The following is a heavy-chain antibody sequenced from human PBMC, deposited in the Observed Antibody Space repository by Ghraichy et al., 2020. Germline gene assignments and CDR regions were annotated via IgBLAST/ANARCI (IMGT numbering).Heavy chain of an antibody. Sequence: GGSLRLSCAASGFTFIRYAMSWVRQAPGKGLEWVSAISGSGGSTYYADSVKGRFTISRDNSKNTLYLQMNSLRAEDTAVYYCAKDWFQGTMVRGVTFYYFDYWGQGTLVTVSS. CDR3: AKDWFQGTMVRGVTFYYFDY. D-gene: IGHD3-10*01. V-gene: IGHV3-23*01. CDR2: ISGSGGST. J-gene: IGHJ4*02. CDR1: GFTFIRYA.